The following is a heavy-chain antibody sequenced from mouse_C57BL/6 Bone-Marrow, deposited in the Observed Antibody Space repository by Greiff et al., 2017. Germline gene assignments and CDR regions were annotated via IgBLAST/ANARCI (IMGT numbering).Heavy chain of an antibody. CDR2: IDPANGNT. CDR3: ARSPIYDDYYWYFDV. Sequence: EVMLVESVAELVRPGASVKLSCTASGFNIKNTYMHWVKQRPEQGLEWIGRIDPANGNTKYSPKFQGKATITAATSSNTAYLQLSSLTSEDTAIYYCARSPIYDDYYWYFDVWGTGTTVTVSS. J-gene: IGHJ1*03. CDR1: GFNIKNTY. D-gene: IGHD2-4*01. V-gene: IGHV14-3*01.